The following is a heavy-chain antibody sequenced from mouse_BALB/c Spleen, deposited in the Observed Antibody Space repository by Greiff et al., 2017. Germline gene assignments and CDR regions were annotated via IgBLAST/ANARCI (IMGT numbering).Heavy chain of an antibody. CDR1: GYTFTSYW. CDR2: INPSTGYT. CDR3: AVGLGY. V-gene: IGHV1-7*01. D-gene: IGHD4-1*01. J-gene: IGHJ2*01. Sequence: LVEPGAELAKPGASVKMSCKASGYTFTSYWMHWVKQRPGQGLEWIGYINPSTGYTEYNQKFKDKATLTADKSSRTAYMQLNSLTSEDTAVYYGAVGLGYWGQGTTLTVTA.